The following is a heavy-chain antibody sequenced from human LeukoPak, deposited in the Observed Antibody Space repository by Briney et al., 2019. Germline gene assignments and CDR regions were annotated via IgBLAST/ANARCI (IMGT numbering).Heavy chain of an antibody. CDR2: IWYDGSNK. J-gene: IGHJ4*02. D-gene: IGHD6-13*01. CDR3: ARDPSTAAAVRMRLYYFDY. CDR1: GFTFSSYG. Sequence: GGSLRLSCAASGFTFSSYGMHWVRQAPGKGPEWVAVIWYDGSNKYYADSVKGRFTISRDNSKNTLYLQMNSLRAEDTAVYYCARDPSTAAAVRMRLYYFDYWGQGTLVTVSS. V-gene: IGHV3-33*01.